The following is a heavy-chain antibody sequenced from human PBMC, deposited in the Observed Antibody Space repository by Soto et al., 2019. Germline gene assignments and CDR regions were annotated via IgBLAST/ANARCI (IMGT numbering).Heavy chain of an antibody. Sequence: VQLVESGGNLVQPGGSLRLSCAASGLTFSVYWMSWVRQAPGKGLEWVANIKQDGSVKYYVDSVKGRFTISRDNAKNSLYLEMNSLRAEDTAVYYCTRGRGYCGTTTCYFDYWGPGTLVTVSS. V-gene: IGHV3-7*01. D-gene: IGHD2-2*01. J-gene: IGHJ4*02. CDR1: GLTFSVYW. CDR3: TRGRGYCGTTTCYFDY. CDR2: IKQDGSVK.